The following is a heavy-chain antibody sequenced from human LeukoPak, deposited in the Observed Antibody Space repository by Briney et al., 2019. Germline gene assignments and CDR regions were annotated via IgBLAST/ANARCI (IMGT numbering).Heavy chain of an antibody. Sequence: SVKVSCKASGGTFKNYAISWVRQAPGQGLEWMGGILPIFGTTNYAQKFQARVTITADESTSTAYMEMSSLRSEDTAVYYCARVPSSGYYHDAFDIWGQGTMVTVSS. V-gene: IGHV1-69*13. CDR3: ARVPSSGYYHDAFDI. J-gene: IGHJ3*02. D-gene: IGHD3-22*01. CDR1: GGTFKNYA. CDR2: ILPIFGTT.